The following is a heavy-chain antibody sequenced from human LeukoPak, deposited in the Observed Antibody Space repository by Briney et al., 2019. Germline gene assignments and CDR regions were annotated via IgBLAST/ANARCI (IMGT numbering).Heavy chain of an antibody. CDR3: ARRDSGWTTIDY. D-gene: IGHD6-19*01. V-gene: IGHV5-51*01. J-gene: IGHJ4*02. Sequence: MRGESLNISCKGSGYTFTSHWIGWVRQMPGKGLEWMGIIYPGDSDTRYSPSFQGQVTISADKSISTAYLEWSTLKASDTAMYYCARRDSGWTTIDYWGQGTLVTVSS. CDR2: IYPGDSDT. CDR1: GYTFTSHW.